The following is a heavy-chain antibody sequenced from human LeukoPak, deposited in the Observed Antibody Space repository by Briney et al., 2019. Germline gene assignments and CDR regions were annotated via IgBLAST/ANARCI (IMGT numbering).Heavy chain of an antibody. CDR1: GFTFSDYY. CDR3: XELGITMIGGV. Sequence: GGSLRLSCAASGFTFSDYYMSWIRQAPGKGLEWVSYISSSGSTIYYADSVKGRFTISRDNAKNSLYLQMNSRIREHTAVYYXXELGITMIGGVWGKGTTVTISS. J-gene: IGHJ6*04. V-gene: IGHV3-11*04. D-gene: IGHD3-10*02. CDR2: ISSSGSTI.